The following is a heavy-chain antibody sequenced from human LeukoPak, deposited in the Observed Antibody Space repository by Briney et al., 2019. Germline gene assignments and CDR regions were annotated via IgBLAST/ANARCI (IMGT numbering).Heavy chain of an antibody. Sequence: PGGSLRLSCAASGFTFSSYSMNWVRQAPGKGLKWVSPISSNSSYIYYADSVKGRFTISRDNAKNSLYLQMNSLRAEDTAVYYCARVREGYDFWSGYGGGFDIWGQGTMVTVSS. CDR2: ISSNSSYI. J-gene: IGHJ3*02. CDR3: ARVREGYDFWSGYGGGFDI. D-gene: IGHD3-3*01. V-gene: IGHV3-21*01. CDR1: GFTFSSYS.